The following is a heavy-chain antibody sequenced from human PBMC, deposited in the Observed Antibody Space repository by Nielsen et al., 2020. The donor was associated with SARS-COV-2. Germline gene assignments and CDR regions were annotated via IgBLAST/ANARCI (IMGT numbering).Heavy chain of an antibody. D-gene: IGHD1-26*01. CDR2: IYYSGST. J-gene: IGHJ4*02. CDR3: ARGVVGATLGGFDY. Sequence: LRLSCTVSGGSISSGDYYWSWIRQPPGKGLEWIGYIYYSGSTYYNPSLKSRVTISVGTSKNQFSLKLSSVTAADTAVYYCARGVVGATLGGFDYWGQGTLVTVSS. V-gene: IGHV4-30-4*01. CDR1: GGSISSGDYY.